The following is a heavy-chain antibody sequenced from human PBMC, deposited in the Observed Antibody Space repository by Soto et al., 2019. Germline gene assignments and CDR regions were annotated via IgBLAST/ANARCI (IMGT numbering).Heavy chain of an antibody. D-gene: IGHD3-3*01. J-gene: IGHJ4*02. CDR3: ARAISPITIAYDY. V-gene: IGHV4-59*01. CDR2: IYYSGST. CDR1: GDSISSYY. Sequence: SETLSLTCTVSGDSISSYYWSWIRQPPGKGLEWIGYIYYSGSTNYNPSLKSRVTISVDTSKNQFSLKLSSVTAADTAVYYCARAISPITIAYDYWGQGTLVTVSS.